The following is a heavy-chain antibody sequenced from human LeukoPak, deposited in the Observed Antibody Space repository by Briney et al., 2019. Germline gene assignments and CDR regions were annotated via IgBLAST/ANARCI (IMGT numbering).Heavy chain of an antibody. J-gene: IGHJ4*02. CDR2: FDPEDGET. CDR1: GGTFSSYA. V-gene: IGHV1-24*01. CDR3: ATVPRSGSYYNVFDY. D-gene: IGHD3-10*01. Sequence: ASVKVSCKASGGTFSSYAISWVRQAPGQGLEWMGGFDPEDGETIYAQKFQGRVTMTEDTSTDTAYMELSSLRSEDTAVYYCATVPRSGSYYNVFDYWGQGTLVTVSS.